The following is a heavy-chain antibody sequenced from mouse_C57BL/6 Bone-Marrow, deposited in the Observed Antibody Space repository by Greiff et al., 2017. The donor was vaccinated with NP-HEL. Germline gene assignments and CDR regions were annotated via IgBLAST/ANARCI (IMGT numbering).Heavy chain of an antibody. J-gene: IGHJ3*01. CDR2: ILPGSGST. D-gene: IGHD4-1*02. CDR1: GYTFTGYW. CDR3: AMRANWDVSLAY. V-gene: IGHV1-9*01. Sequence: QVQLQQSGAELMKPGASVKLSCKATGYTFTGYWIEWVKQRPGHGLEWIGEILPGSGSTNYNEKFKGKATFTADTSSNTAYMQLSSLTTEDSAIYYCAMRANWDVSLAYWGQGTLVTVSA.